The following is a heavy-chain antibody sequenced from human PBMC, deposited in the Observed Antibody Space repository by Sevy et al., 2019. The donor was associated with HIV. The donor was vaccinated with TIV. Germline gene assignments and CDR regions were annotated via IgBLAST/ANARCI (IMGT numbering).Heavy chain of an antibody. CDR1: GFPFSSHW. CDR3: ARGSGVAFDY. J-gene: IGHJ4*02. CDR2: INSDDTSI. V-gene: IGHV3-74*01. D-gene: IGHD3-10*01. Sequence: GGSLRLSCEASGFPFSSHWMHWVRQGPGQGLVWVSGINSDDTSIPYADSVKGRFTISRDNAKNTLYLQMSSLRAEDTALYYCARGSGVAFDYWGQGTLVTVSS.